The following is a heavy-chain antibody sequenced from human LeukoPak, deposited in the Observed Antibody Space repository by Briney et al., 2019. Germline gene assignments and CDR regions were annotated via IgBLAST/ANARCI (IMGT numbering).Heavy chain of an antibody. J-gene: IGHJ4*02. CDR1: GFTFSSYG. CDR3: ARWLGSSRDGYPGGY. D-gene: IGHD5-24*01. Sequence: PGRSLRLSCAASGFTFSSYGMHWVRQVAGKGLEWVAVIWYDGSNKYYADSVKGRFTISRDNSKNTLYLQMNSLRAEDTAVYYCARWLGSSRDGYPGGYWGQGTLVTVSS. CDR2: IWYDGSNK. V-gene: IGHV3-33*01.